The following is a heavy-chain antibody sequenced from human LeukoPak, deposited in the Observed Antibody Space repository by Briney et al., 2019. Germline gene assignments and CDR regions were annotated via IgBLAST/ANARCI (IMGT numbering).Heavy chain of an antibody. J-gene: IGHJ4*02. CDR2: ISGSGGST. CDR1: GFTFSSYA. CDR3: AKVIPANEPSIAVAGNFDY. V-gene: IGHV3-23*01. D-gene: IGHD6-19*01. Sequence: GGSLRLSCAASGFTFSSYAMSWVRQAPGKGLEWVSAISGSGGSTYYADSVKGRFTISRDNSKNTLYLQMNSLRAEDTAVYYCAKVIPANEPSIAVAGNFDYWGQGTLVTVSS.